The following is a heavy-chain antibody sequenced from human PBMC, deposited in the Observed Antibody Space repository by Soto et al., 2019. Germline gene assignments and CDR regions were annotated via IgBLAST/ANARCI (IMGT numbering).Heavy chain of an antibody. J-gene: IGHJ3*02. D-gene: IGHD4-17*01. CDR2: INHSGST. CDR1: GGSFSGYY. Sequence: SETLSLTCAVYGGSFSGYYWSWIRQPPGKGLEWIGEINHSGSTNYNPSLKSRVTISVDTSKNQLSLKLSSVTAADTAVYYCARAALYGDYESAFDIWGQGTMVTVSS. V-gene: IGHV4-34*01. CDR3: ARAALYGDYESAFDI.